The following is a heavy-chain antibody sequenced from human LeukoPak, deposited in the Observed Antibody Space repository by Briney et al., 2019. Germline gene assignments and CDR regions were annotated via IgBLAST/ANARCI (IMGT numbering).Heavy chain of an antibody. Sequence: GGSLRLSCTVSGFTVSSNSMSWVRQAPGKGLEWVSFIYSAGNTHYSDSVKGRFTISRDNAKNSLYLQMNSLRAEDTALYYCARESLGALSIAAAADYYYYYMDVWGKGTTVTVSS. CDR1: GFTVSSNS. J-gene: IGHJ6*03. V-gene: IGHV3-53*01. D-gene: IGHD6-13*01. CDR3: ARESLGALSIAAAADYYYYYMDV. CDR2: IYSAGNT.